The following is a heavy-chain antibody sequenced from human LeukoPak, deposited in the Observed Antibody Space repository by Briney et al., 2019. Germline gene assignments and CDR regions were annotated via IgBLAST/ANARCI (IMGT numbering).Heavy chain of an antibody. V-gene: IGHV4-30-4*01. CDR1: GGSVSSGSYY. J-gene: IGHJ4*02. CDR2: IYYSGST. D-gene: IGHD3-10*01. Sequence: PSETLSLTCTVSGGSVSSGSYYWSWISQPPGKGLEWIGYIYYSGSTYYNPSLKSRVTISVDTSKNQFSLKLSSVTAADTAVYYCARNNLGGYHGSGSYHHLIDYWGQGTLVTVSS. CDR3: ARNNLGGYHGSGSYHHLIDY.